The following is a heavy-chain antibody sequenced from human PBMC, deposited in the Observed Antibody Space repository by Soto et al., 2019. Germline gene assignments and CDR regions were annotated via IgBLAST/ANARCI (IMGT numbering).Heavy chain of an antibody. CDR1: GYTFTTYD. Sequence: ASVKVSCKASGYTFTTYDLSWVRQAPGQGLEWMGWISPYSGNTKYAQKLQGRVTMTTDTSTNTAYMELRSLRSDDTAVYYCARALYCSSTSCLMDVWGQGTTVTVSS. J-gene: IGHJ6*02. CDR2: ISPYSGNT. D-gene: IGHD2-2*01. CDR3: ARALYCSSTSCLMDV. V-gene: IGHV1-18*01.